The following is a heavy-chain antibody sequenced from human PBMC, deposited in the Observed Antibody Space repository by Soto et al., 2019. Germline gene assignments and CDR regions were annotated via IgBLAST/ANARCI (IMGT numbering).Heavy chain of an antibody. Sequence: QVQLVQSGAEVKKPGSSVKVSCRASGGTLSNYAISWVRQAPGQGLEWMGGIVPAFDTPNYAQNLQGRNTITADDSTTTVYMDASSLRSEDTAVYYCARGATIFGVAAYSGYEMEVWGQGTTVTVAS. CDR2: IVPAFDTP. CDR1: GGTLSNYA. CDR3: ARGATIFGVAAYSGYEMEV. D-gene: IGHD3-3*01. V-gene: IGHV1-69*01. J-gene: IGHJ6*02.